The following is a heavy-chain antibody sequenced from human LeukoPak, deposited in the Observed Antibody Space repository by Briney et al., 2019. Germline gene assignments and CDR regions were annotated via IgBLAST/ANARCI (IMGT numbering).Heavy chain of an antibody. D-gene: IGHD2-2*01. Sequence: GGSLRLSCAASGFTVSSNYMSWVRQAPGKGLEWVSVIYSGGSTYYADSVKGRFTISRDNSKNKLYLQMNSLRAEDTAVYYCARALDCSSTSCYAGGFDYWGQGTLVTVSS. V-gene: IGHV3-66*01. CDR2: IYSGGST. CDR1: GFTVSSNY. CDR3: ARALDCSSTSCYAGGFDY. J-gene: IGHJ4*02.